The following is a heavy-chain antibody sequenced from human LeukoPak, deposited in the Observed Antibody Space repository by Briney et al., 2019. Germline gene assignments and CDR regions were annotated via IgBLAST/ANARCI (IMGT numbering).Heavy chain of an antibody. CDR3: STSYDSAWGPFDI. CDR2: FDPEADEI. Sequence: GASVKVSCKVSGFSLSDLSIHWVRQAPGKGLEWMGGFDPEADEIIYAQKFQDRVTMTEDTSTDTVYMELSSLRSEDTAVYYCSTSYDSAWGPFDIWGQGTMVTVSS. D-gene: IGHD3-22*01. V-gene: IGHV1-24*01. J-gene: IGHJ3*02. CDR1: GFSLSDLS.